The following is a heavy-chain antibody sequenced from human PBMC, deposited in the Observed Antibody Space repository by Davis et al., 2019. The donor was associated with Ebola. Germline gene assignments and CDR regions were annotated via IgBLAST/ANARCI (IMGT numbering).Heavy chain of an antibody. J-gene: IGHJ4*02. CDR3: ARSGSGWYFRIDY. V-gene: IGHV3-23*01. Sequence: GGSLRLSCTDSVITFSSYAMTWVRQAPGKGLEWVSAISGSGGSTYYADSVKGRFTISRDNARNSLYLQMNRLRDEDTAIYYCARSGSGWYFRIDYWGQGTLVTVSS. CDR2: ISGSGGST. D-gene: IGHD6-19*01. CDR1: VITFSSYA.